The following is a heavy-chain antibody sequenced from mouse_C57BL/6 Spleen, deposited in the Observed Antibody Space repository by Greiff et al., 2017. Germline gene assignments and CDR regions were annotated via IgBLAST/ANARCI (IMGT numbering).Heavy chain of an antibody. V-gene: IGHV1-61*01. J-gene: IGHJ4*01. CDR1: GYTFTSFW. CDR3: ARSGYGNSYAMDY. D-gene: IGHD2-10*02. Sequence: QVQLQQPGAELVRPGSSVKLSCKASGYTFTSFWMDWVKQRPGQGLEWIGNIYPSDSETHYNPKFKDKATLTVDKSSSTAYMQLSSLTSEDSAVYYCARSGYGNSYAMDYWGQGTSVTVSS. CDR2: IYPSDSET.